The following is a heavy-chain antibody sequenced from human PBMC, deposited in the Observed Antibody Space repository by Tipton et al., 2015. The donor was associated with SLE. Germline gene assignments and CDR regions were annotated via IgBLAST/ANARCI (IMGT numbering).Heavy chain of an antibody. J-gene: IGHJ4*02. CDR3: ARKDQEWLSAAPFDY. D-gene: IGHD3-3*01. Sequence: SLRLSCAASGFTFDDFAMHWVRQAPGKGLEWVSGISWNSDTIGYADSVKGRFTISRDNAKNTLYLQMNSLRAEDTAVYYCARKDQEWLSAAPFDYWGQGTLVTVSS. CDR2: ISWNSDTI. CDR1: GFTFDDFA. V-gene: IGHV3-9*01.